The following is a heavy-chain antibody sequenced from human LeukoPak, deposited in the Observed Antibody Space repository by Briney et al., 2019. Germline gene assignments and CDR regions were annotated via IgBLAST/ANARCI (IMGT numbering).Heavy chain of an antibody. CDR1: GGSFSGYY. D-gene: IGHD3-9*01. CDR3: ARGLLRYFDWSIRGWFDP. Sequence: SETLSLTCAVYGGSFSGYYWSWIRQPPGKGLEWIGEINHSGSTNYNPSLKSRVTISVDTSKNQFSLKLSSVTAADTAVYYCARGLLRYFDWSIRGWFDPWAQGTLVTVSS. J-gene: IGHJ5*02. CDR2: INHSGST. V-gene: IGHV4-34*01.